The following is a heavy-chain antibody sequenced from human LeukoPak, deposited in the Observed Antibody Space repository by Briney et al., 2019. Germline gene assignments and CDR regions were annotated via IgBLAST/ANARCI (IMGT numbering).Heavy chain of an antibody. CDR3: ARYGSYLDAIDM. Sequence: GGSLSLSCAASAFTFTNYWMSWVRQAPGKGLEWVAYIKQDGSERYYVDSVKGRFTISRDNAKKTLYLQMNSLRAEDTAVYYCARYGSYLDAIDMWGQGTMVTVSS. J-gene: IGHJ3*02. CDR1: AFTFTNYW. V-gene: IGHV3-7*01. CDR2: IKQDGSER. D-gene: IGHD1-26*01.